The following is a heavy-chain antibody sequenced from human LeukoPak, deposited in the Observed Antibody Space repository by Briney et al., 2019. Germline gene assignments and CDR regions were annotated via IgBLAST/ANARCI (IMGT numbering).Heavy chain of an antibody. Sequence: PGGSLRLSCAASGFTFSSYGMHWVRQAPGKGLEWVSGISGSGGSTYYADSVKGRFTISRDNSKNTLYLQMDSLRAEDTAVYYCARDNTISGYYEIGYWGQGTLVTVSS. CDR1: GFTFSSYG. CDR2: ISGSGGST. J-gene: IGHJ4*02. D-gene: IGHD3-22*01. CDR3: ARDNTISGYYEIGY. V-gene: IGHV3-23*01.